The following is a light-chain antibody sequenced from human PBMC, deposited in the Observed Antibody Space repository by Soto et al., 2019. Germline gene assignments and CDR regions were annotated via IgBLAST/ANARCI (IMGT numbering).Light chain of an antibody. J-gene: IGKJ1*01. V-gene: IGKV3-15*01. CDR1: QSVSTY. CDR2: GAS. Sequence: EIVLTQSPATLSLSPGERATLSCRASQSVSTYLAWYQQKPGQAPRLLIYGASTRATGIPARFSGSGSGTEFTLTISSLQSEDFAVYYCQQYNNWPPWTFGQVTNVDIK. CDR3: QQYNNWPPWT.